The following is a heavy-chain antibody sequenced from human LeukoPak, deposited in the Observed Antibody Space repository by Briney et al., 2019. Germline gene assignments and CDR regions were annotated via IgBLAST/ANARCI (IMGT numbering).Heavy chain of an antibody. CDR2: IYYSGNT. CDR3: GRGGQIGLLPFDY. D-gene: IGHD2-15*01. CDR1: GGSISSYY. V-gene: IGHV4-59*08. Sequence: SETLSLTCTVSGGSISSYYWHWIRQPPGKGLEWIGYIYYSGNTNYNPSLKSRVTMSVDTSKNQISLRLSSVTAADTAVYYCGRGGQIGLLPFDYWGQGTLVTVSS. J-gene: IGHJ4*02.